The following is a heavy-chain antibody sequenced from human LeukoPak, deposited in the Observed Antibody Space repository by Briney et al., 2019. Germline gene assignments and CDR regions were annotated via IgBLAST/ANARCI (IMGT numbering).Heavy chain of an antibody. V-gene: IGHV1-18*01. CDR2: ISAYSGNT. D-gene: IGHD3-22*01. Sequence: ASVKVSCRASGYTFTNYGIFWVRQAPGQGLEWMGWISAYSGNTNYAQKLQGRVTMTTETSTSTAYMELESLRSDDTAVYYCAISQGSYYDTSGYLGGDYWGQGTLVTVSS. CDR3: AISQGSYYDTSGYLGGDY. J-gene: IGHJ4*02. CDR1: GYTFTNYG.